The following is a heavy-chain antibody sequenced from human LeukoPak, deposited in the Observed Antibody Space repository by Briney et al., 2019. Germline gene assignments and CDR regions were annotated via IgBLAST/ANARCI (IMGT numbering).Heavy chain of an antibody. CDR3: ARELESCTNGVCYVYGMDV. CDR1: GYTFTSYP. V-gene: IGHV1-3*01. D-gene: IGHD2-8*01. J-gene: IGHJ6*02. CDR2: INAGNGNT. Sequence: GASVKVSCKASGYTFTSYPMHWVRQAPGQRLEWMGWINAGNGNTKYSQKFQGRVTMTRDTSTSTVYMELSSLRSEDTAVYYCARELESCTNGVCYVYGMDVWGQGTTVTVSS.